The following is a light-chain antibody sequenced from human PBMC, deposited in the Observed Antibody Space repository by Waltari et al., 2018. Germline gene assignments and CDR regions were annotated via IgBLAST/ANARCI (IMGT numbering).Light chain of an antibody. Sequence: QSALTQPPSVSGSPGQSVTISCTGTSSDIGSYNRVSWYQQPPGTAPKRMIYEVNNRPSGVPDRFSGSKSGNTASLTIAGLQAEDEADYYCSSYTASDVVFGGGTKLTVL. CDR2: EVN. V-gene: IGLV2-18*02. J-gene: IGLJ2*01. CDR3: SSYTASDVV. CDR1: SSDIGSYNR.